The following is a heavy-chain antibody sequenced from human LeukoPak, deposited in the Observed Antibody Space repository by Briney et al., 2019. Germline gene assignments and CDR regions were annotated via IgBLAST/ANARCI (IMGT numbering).Heavy chain of an antibody. J-gene: IGHJ4*02. Sequence: GGSLRLSCAASGFIFDDYAMHWVRQAPGKGLEWVSLISGDGGSTYYADSVKGRFTISRDNSKNSLYLQMNSLRTEDTALYYCAKGSYDSSGYYPWPFDYWGQGTLVTVSS. CDR1: GFIFDDYA. V-gene: IGHV3-43*02. D-gene: IGHD3-22*01. CDR2: ISGDGGST. CDR3: AKGSYDSSGYYPWPFDY.